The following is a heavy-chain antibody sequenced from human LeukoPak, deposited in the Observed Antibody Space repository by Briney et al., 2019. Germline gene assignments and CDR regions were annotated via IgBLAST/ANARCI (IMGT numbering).Heavy chain of an antibody. CDR2: NSYSGNT. CDR1: GGSISTYY. CDR3: ARAGSGWSFDY. J-gene: IGHJ4*02. V-gene: IGHV4-59*01. Sequence: AETLSLTCTVSGGSISTYYWTWLRQPPGKGLERIGYNSYSGNTNYNPSLRSRVSISVDMSKSQFSLKLTSVTAADTAVYYCARAGSGWSFDYWGQGTLVTVSS. D-gene: IGHD6-19*01.